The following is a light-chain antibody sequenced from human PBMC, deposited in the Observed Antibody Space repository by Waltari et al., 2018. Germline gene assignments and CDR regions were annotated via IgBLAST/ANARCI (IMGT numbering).Light chain of an antibody. CDR1: QSVSSSY. CDR2: GAS. V-gene: IGKV3-20*01. CDR3: QQYGSSPRT. J-gene: IGKJ1*01. Sequence: IVLTQSPGTLSLSPGERATLSCRASQSVSSSYLAWYQQKPGQAPRPLSYGASSRATGTPDKFSGSGSRTDFTPTISRLEPEDFAVYYCQQYGSSPRTFGQVTKVEIK.